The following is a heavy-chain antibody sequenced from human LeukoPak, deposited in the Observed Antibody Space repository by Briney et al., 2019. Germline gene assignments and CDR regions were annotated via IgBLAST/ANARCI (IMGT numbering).Heavy chain of an antibody. D-gene: IGHD3-22*01. CDR1: GFTFSNQG. Sequence: GGSLRLFCAASGFTFSNQGMHWVRQAPGKGLEWVAFIRYDGSNKYYADSVKGRFTISRDNSKNTLYLQMNSLRAEDTAVYYCAKGSTFYYDSSGYYFDYWGQGTLVTVSS. CDR3: AKGSTFYYDSSGYYFDY. J-gene: IGHJ4*02. V-gene: IGHV3-30*02. CDR2: IRYDGSNK.